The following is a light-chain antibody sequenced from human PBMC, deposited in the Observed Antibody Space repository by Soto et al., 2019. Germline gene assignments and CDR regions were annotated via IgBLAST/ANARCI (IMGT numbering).Light chain of an antibody. Sequence: DIQLTQSPSFLSASVGDRVTITCRASQDISNYLAWYQQKPGKAPKFLIYGTSTLQSGVPSRFSGSGSGTEFTLTISSLQPEDFATYYCQQVNSYPLTFGGGTKVDIK. V-gene: IGKV1-9*01. CDR3: QQVNSYPLT. CDR1: QDISNY. CDR2: GTS. J-gene: IGKJ4*01.